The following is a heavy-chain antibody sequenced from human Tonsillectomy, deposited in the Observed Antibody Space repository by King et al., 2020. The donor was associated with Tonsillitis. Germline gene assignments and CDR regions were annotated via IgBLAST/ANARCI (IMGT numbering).Heavy chain of an antibody. V-gene: IGHV3-21*01. CDR2: ISSSSSYI. J-gene: IGHJ6*02. CDR1: GFTFSSYS. CDR3: ARELITIFGVVFRKGGYYYYGMDV. Sequence: VQLVESGGGLVKPGGSLRLSCAASGFTFSSYSMNWVRQAPGKGLEWVSSISSSSSYIYYADSVKGRFTISRDNAKNSLYLQMNSLRAEDTAVYECARELITIFGVVFRKGGYYYYGMDVWGQGTTVTVSS. D-gene: IGHD3-3*01.